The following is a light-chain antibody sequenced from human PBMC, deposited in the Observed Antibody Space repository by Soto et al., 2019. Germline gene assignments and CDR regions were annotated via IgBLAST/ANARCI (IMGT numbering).Light chain of an antibody. Sequence: DIQMTQSPSTLSASVGDRVTTTCRASQSISSWLAWYQQKPGKAPKLLIYKASSLQSGVPSRFSGSGSGTEFTLTISSLQPDDFATYYCHQYKTYWTFGHGTKVDIK. J-gene: IGKJ1*01. CDR3: HQYKTYWT. CDR2: KAS. V-gene: IGKV1-5*03. CDR1: QSISSW.